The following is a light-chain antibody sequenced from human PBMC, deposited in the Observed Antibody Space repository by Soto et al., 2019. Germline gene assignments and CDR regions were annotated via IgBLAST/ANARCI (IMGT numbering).Light chain of an antibody. CDR3: AALDDSLNGLV. Sequence: QSVLTQPPSASGTPGQRVTISCSGSSSNIGSKPVNWYQQLPGAAPKLLIHNTNQRPSGVPDRFSASKSGTSASLAISGLQSDDEAHYYCAALDDSLNGLVFGGGTKITVL. CDR2: NTN. V-gene: IGLV1-44*01. CDR1: SSNIGSKP. J-gene: IGLJ2*01.